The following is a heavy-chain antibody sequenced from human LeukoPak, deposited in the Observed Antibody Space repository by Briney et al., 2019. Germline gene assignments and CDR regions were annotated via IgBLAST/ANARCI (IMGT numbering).Heavy chain of an antibody. CDR3: AGMLRGGSEFDY. D-gene: IGHD5-12*01. J-gene: IGHJ4*02. V-gene: IGHV4-39*01. CDR1: GGSISSSSYY. Sequence: SETLSLTCTVSGGSISSSSYYWGWVRQPPGKGLQWIGSIYNSGTTYYNPSLKSRVTISVDTSQNQFSLKLTSVSAADTAVYYCAGMLRGGSEFDYWAQGTLVTVSS. CDR2: IYNSGTT.